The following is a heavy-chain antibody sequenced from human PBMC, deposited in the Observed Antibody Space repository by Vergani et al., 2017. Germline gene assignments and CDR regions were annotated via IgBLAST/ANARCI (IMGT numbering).Heavy chain of an antibody. Sequence: QVQLVQSGAEVKKPGSSVKVSCKASGGTFSSYTISWVRQAPGQGLEWMGRIIAYNGNTKYAQKLQGRVTMTTDTSTSTAYMELRSLRSDDTAVYYCARGGLGVVVAATPDYWGQGTLVTVSS. V-gene: IGHV1-18*01. CDR3: ARGGLGVVVAATPDY. CDR2: IIAYNGNT. J-gene: IGHJ4*02. CDR1: GGTFSSYT. D-gene: IGHD2-15*01.